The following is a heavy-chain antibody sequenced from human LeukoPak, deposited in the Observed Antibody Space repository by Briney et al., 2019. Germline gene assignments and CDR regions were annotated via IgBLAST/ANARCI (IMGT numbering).Heavy chain of an antibody. CDR3: ARGGVYFDY. Sequence: SETLSLTCAVSGASISSYYWSWIRQPPGEGLEWIGYIYYSGSTNFHPSLKSRVTISLDTSKNRFSLKLSSVTAADTAVYYCARGGVYFDYWGQGTLVTVSS. J-gene: IGHJ4*02. CDR1: GASISSYY. CDR2: IYYSGST. V-gene: IGHV4-59*01.